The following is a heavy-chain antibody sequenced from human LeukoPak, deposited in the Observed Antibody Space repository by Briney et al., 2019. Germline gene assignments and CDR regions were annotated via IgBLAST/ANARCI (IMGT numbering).Heavy chain of an antibody. J-gene: IGHJ6*03. D-gene: IGHD6-25*01. CDR3: ARSGPSYMDV. V-gene: IGHV1-8*02. Sequence: ASVKVSCKASGYTFTTYGTSWFRQSPGHGLRWMGWMKHNSGNTGYAQKIQGRVTMTRNTSISTAYMELSSLRSEDTAVYYCARSGPSYMDVWGKGTTVTISS. CDR2: MKHNSGNT. CDR1: GYTFTTYG.